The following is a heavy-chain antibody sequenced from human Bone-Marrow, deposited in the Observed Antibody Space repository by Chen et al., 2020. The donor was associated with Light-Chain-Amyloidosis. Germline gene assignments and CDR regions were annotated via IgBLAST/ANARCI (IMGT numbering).Heavy chain of an antibody. D-gene: IGHD5-12*01. V-gene: IGHV5-51*01. CDR3: ARRRDGYNFDY. CDR2: IYPDDSDS. J-gene: IGHJ4*02. CDR1: GYTFPNCW. Sequence: EVQLEQSGPEVKKPGESLKISCKGSGYTFPNCWIGRVSQMTGKGLGWMGVIYPDDSDSSYSPSFEGQVPISADKSITTAYLQWRSLKASDTAMYYCARRRDGYNFDYWGQGTLVTVSS.